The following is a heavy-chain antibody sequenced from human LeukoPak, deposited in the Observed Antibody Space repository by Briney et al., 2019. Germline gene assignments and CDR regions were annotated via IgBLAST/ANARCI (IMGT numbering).Heavy chain of an antibody. J-gene: IGHJ4*02. CDR3: ASHSGWGDYIDY. V-gene: IGHV3-23*01. CDR2: VTGPGDTT. CDR1: GFTFTNYA. D-gene: IGHD5-12*01. Sequence: GGSLRLSCATSGFTFTNYAMNWVRQAPGKGLEWVSAVTGPGDTTYYADSVKGRFTISRDNSKNTLYLQMNSLRAEDTAVYYCASHSGWGDYIDYWGQGTLVTVSS.